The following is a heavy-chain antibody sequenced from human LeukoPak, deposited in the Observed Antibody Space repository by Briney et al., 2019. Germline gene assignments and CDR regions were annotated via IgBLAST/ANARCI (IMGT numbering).Heavy chain of an antibody. V-gene: IGHV4-59*01. CDR2: MYYSGST. D-gene: IGHD2-21*02. J-gene: IGHJ4*02. CDR3: AGDALTWRLGH. Sequence: PSETLSLTCTVSGGSISSYYWSWVRQPPGKGLEWIGYMYYSGSTNYNLSLKSRVTISVDTSKSQFSLKLSSVTAADTAVYYCAGDALTWRLGHWGQGTLVTVSS. CDR1: GGSISSYY.